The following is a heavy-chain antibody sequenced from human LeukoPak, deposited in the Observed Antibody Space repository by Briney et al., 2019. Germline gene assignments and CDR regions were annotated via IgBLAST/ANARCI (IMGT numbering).Heavy chain of an antibody. V-gene: IGHV4-4*09. CDR2: IYTSGST. Sequence: SETLSLTCTVSGGSISSYYWSWIRQPPGKGLEWIGYIYTSGSTNYNPSLKSRVTISVDTSKNQFSLKLSSVTAADTAVYYCARRNLLGATTVWGQGTLVTVSS. CDR3: ARRNLLGATTV. D-gene: IGHD1-26*01. J-gene: IGHJ4*02. CDR1: GGSISSYY.